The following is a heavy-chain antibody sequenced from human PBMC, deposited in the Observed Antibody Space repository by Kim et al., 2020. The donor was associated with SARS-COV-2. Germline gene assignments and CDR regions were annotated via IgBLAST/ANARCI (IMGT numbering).Heavy chain of an antibody. Sequence: GRFTISRDNSKNTLYPQMNSLRAEDTAVYYCAKGPSYCSSTSCYGVVDYWGQGTLVTVSS. CDR3: AKGPSYCSSTSCYGVVDY. V-gene: IGHV3-30*02. J-gene: IGHJ4*02. D-gene: IGHD2-2*01.